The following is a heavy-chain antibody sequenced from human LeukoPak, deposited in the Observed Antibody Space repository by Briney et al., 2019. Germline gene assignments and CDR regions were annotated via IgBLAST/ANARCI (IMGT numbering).Heavy chain of an antibody. CDR3: ARDPYGDYVFGNFDY. CDR1: GFTFSSYE. CDR2: ISSSGSTI. V-gene: IGHV3-48*03. J-gene: IGHJ4*02. D-gene: IGHD4-17*01. Sequence: GGSLRLSCAASGFTFSSYEVNWVRQAPGKGLEWVSYISSSGSTIYYADSVKGRFTISRDNAKNSLYLQMNSLRAEDTALYYCARDPYGDYVFGNFDYWGQGTLVTVSS.